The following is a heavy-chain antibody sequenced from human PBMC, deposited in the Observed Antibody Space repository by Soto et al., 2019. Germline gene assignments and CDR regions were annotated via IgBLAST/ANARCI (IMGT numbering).Heavy chain of an antibody. CDR2: IYYSGST. Sequence: LETLSLTCTVSGGSVSSGSYYWSWIRQPPGKGLEWIGYIYYSGSTNYNPSLKSRVTISVDTSKNQFSLKLSSVTAADTAVYYCARAGYDSSGYCAYFDYWGQGTLVTVSS. J-gene: IGHJ4*02. CDR1: GGSVSSGSYY. D-gene: IGHD3-22*01. CDR3: ARAGYDSSGYCAYFDY. V-gene: IGHV4-61*01.